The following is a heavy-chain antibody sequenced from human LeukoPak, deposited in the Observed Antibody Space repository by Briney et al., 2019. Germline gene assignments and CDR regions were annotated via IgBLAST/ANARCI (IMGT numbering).Heavy chain of an antibody. V-gene: IGHV4-4*07. D-gene: IGHD3-22*01. CDR3: ARVTRNRYYYDSSGGTFDY. CDR2: IYPGESIYASENT. Sequence: SETLSLTCSVSGVSISAYYWSWIRQPAGKGLEWIGRIYPGESIYASENTNYNPSLKSRVTISVDTSKNQFSLKLSSVTAADTAVYYCARVTRNRYYYDSSGGTFDYWGQGTLVTVSS. J-gene: IGHJ4*02. CDR1: GVSISAYY.